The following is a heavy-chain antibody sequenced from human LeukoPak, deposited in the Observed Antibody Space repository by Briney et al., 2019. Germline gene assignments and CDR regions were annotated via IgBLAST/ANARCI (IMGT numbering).Heavy chain of an antibody. CDR1: GGSISSYY. Sequence: KTSETLSLTCTVSGGSISSYYWSWIRQPPGKGLEWIGYIYYSGSTNYNPSLKSRVTISVDTSKNQLSLKLSSVTAADTAVYYCARGSLRLTHYGDYAGYYYYGMDVWGQGTTVTVSS. D-gene: IGHD4-17*01. CDR2: IYYSGST. V-gene: IGHV4-59*12. CDR3: ARGSLRLTHYGDYAGYYYYGMDV. J-gene: IGHJ6*02.